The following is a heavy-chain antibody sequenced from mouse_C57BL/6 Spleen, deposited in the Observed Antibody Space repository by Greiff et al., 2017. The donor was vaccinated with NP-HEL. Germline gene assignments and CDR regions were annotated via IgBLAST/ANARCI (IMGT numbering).Heavy chain of an antibody. J-gene: IGHJ2*01. CDR3: ARYPTYYGSSYFDY. CDR1: GYTFTDYN. CDR2: INPNNGGT. D-gene: IGHD1-1*01. Sequence: EVQLQQSGPELVKPGASVKMSCKASGYTFTDYNMHWVKQSHGKSLEWIGYINPNNGGTSYNQKFKGKATLTVNKSSSTAYMELRSLTSEESAVYYCARYPTYYGSSYFDYWGQGTTLTVSS. V-gene: IGHV1-22*01.